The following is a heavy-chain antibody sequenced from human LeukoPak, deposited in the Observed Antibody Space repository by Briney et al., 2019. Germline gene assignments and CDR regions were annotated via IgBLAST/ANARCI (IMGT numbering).Heavy chain of an antibody. CDR1: GNYW. V-gene: IGHV3-74*01. J-gene: IGHJ4*02. CDR2: INSDGSWT. D-gene: IGHD3-3*02. Sequence: PGGSLRLSCAASGNYWMHWVRQAPGQGLVWVSHINSDGSWTAYVDSVKGRFTISKDNAKNMVYLQMNNLRAEETAVYYCVSIYETYWGWGTLVTVSS. CDR3: VSIYETY.